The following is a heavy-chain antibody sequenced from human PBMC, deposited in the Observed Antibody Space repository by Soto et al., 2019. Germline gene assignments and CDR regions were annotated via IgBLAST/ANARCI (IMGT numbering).Heavy chain of an antibody. CDR3: ARFDDYIWGSYRSEYYFDY. V-gene: IGHV3-11*01. CDR1: GFTFSDYY. J-gene: IGHJ4*02. CDR2: ISSSGSTI. Sequence: LRLSCAASGFTFSDYYMSWIRQAPGKGLEWVSYISSSGSTIYYADSVKGRFTISRDNAKNSLYLQMNSLRAEDTAVYYCARFDDYIWGSYRSEYYFDYWGQGTLVTVSS. D-gene: IGHD3-16*02.